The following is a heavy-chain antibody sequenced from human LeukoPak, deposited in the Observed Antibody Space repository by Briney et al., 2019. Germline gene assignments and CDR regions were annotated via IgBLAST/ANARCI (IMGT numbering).Heavy chain of an antibody. CDR2: IYYSGST. CDR1: GGSISSSSYY. J-gene: IGHJ4*02. Sequence: SETLSLTCTVSGGSISSSSYYWGWIRQPPGKGLEWIGSIYYSGSTYYNPSLKSRVTISVDTSKNQFSLKLSSVTAADTAVYYCARDSGIQLWTQSDYWGQGTLVTVSS. D-gene: IGHD5-18*01. CDR3: ARDSGIQLWTQSDY. V-gene: IGHV4-39*07.